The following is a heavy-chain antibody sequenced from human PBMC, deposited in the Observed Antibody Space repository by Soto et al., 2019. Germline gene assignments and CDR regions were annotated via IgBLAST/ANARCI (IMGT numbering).Heavy chain of an antibody. Sequence: SETLSLTCTVSGGSISSYYWSWIRQPPGKGLEWIGYIYYSGSTNYNPSLKSRVTISVDTSKNQFSLKLSSVTAADTAVYYCARRYGYSFDYWGQGALVTVSS. D-gene: IGHD1-1*01. CDR2: IYYSGST. CDR3: ARRYGYSFDY. J-gene: IGHJ4*02. CDR1: GGSISSYY. V-gene: IGHV4-59*08.